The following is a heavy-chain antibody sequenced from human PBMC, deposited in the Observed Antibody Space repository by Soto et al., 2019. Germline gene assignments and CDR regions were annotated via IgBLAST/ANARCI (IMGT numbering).Heavy chain of an antibody. CDR1: GFTFSSYA. CDR3: AKTKPTIGYSSSWSRSGGFDP. D-gene: IGHD6-13*01. V-gene: IGHV3-23*01. J-gene: IGHJ5*02. CDR2: ISGSGGST. Sequence: EVQLLESGGGLVQPGGSLRLSCAASGFTFSSYAMSWVRQAPGKGLEWVSAISGSGGSTYYADSVKGRFTISRDNSKNTLYLLMNSLRAEDTAVYYCAKTKPTIGYSSSWSRSGGFDPWGQGTLVTVSS.